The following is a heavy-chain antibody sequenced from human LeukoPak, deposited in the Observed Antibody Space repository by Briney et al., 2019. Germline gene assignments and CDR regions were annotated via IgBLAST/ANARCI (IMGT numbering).Heavy chain of an antibody. D-gene: IGHD3-10*01. J-gene: IGHJ3*02. CDR1: GGSISSYY. CDR2: IYYSGST. Sequence: PSETLSLTCTVSGGSISSYYWSWIRQPPGKGLEWIGYIYYSGSTNYNPSLKSRVTISVDTSKNQFSLKLSSVTAADTAVYYCARHSKLVTMVRGVKGAFDIWGQGTMVTVSS. V-gene: IGHV4-59*01. CDR3: ARHSKLVTMVRGVKGAFDI.